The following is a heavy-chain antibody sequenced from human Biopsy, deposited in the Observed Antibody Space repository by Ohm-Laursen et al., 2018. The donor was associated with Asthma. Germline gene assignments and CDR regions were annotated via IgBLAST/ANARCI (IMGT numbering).Heavy chain of an antibody. V-gene: IGHV3-30-3*01. Sequence: SLRLSCTASGFTLSSYALHWVRQAPGKGLKWVAVGGSYYDGGLKYYADSVNGRFTVSRDDSKNTLYLQMNSLRPDDTAVYYCARDVMEWYLPAFDFWGQGTLVTVSS. CDR2: GGSYYDGGLK. CDR3: ARDVMEWYLPAFDF. CDR1: GFTLSSYA. J-gene: IGHJ4*02. D-gene: IGHD3-3*01.